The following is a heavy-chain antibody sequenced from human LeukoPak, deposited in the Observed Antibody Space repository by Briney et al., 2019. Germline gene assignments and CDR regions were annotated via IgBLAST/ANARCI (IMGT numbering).Heavy chain of an antibody. Sequence: PGGSLRLSCAASGFTFSNYGIHWVRQAPGKGLEWVAVISFDGSNKYYADAVKGRFTISRDNSKNTLYLQMNSLRAEDTAVYYCARDPLRDYYYYMDVWGKGTTVTVSS. V-gene: IGHV3-30*03. CDR3: ARDPLRDYYYYMDV. CDR2: ISFDGSNK. CDR1: GFTFSNYG. J-gene: IGHJ6*03.